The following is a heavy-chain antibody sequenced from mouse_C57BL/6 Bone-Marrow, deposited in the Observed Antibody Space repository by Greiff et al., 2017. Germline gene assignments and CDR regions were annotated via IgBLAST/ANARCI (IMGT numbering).Heavy chain of an antibody. CDR1: GYTFTSYG. D-gene: IGHD2-2*01. J-gene: IGHJ1*03. CDR3: ARGDYYGYDGDASYWYFDV. V-gene: IGHV1-81*01. CDR2: IYPRSGNT. Sequence: QVQLQQSGAELARPGASVKLSCKASGYTFTSYGISWVKQRTGQGLEWIGEIYPRSGNTYYNEKFKGKATLTADKSSSTAYMELRSLTSEDSAVYCCARGDYYGYDGDASYWYFDVGGTGTTVTVSS.